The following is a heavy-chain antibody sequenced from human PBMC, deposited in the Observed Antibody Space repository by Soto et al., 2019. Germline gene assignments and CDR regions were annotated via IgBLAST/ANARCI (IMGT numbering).Heavy chain of an antibody. V-gene: IGHV1-18*04. CDR2: ISAYNGNT. J-gene: IGHJ5*02. D-gene: IGHD2-15*01. CDR1: GXTFTIDW. Sequence: ASVDVSGKSSGXTFTIDWXGXVRXSXGQGLEWMGWISAYNGNTNYAQKLQGRVTMTTDTSTSTAYMELRSLRSDDTAVYYCASCSGGSCYSLLDPWGQGTLVTVSS. CDR3: ASCSGGSCYSLLDP.